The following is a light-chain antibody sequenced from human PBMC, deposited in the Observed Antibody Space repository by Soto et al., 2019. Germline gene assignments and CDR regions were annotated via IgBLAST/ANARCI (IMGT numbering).Light chain of an antibody. CDR3: QTWGTGIVI. CDR2: INRDGSH. J-gene: IGLJ2*01. Sequence: QSVLTQSPSASASLGASVKLTCTLSSGHSNYAIAWHQQQPEKGPRYLMKINRDGSHSKGDWIPNRFSGSSSGAERYLTISSLQSEDEADYYCQTWGTGIVIFGGGTKLTVL. V-gene: IGLV4-69*01. CDR1: SGHSNYA.